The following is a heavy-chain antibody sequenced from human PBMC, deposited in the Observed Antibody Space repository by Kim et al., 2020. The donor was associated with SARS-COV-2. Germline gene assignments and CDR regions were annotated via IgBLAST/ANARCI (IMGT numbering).Heavy chain of an antibody. D-gene: IGHD3-22*01. Sequence: SLKSRVTISVDTSKNQFSLKLSSVTAADTAVYYCARGGGYYYDSSGTIDYWGQGTLVTVSS. CDR3: ARGGGYYYDSSGTIDY. V-gene: IGHV4-34*13. J-gene: IGHJ4*02.